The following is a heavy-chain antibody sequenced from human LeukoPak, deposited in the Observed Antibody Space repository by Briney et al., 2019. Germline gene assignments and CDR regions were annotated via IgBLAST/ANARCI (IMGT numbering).Heavy chain of an antibody. CDR1: GGSISSGSYY. D-gene: IGHD2-2*01. CDR3: ARQEYQLLDAFDI. V-gene: IGHV4-61*02. J-gene: IGHJ3*02. CDR2: IYTSGST. Sequence: SETLSLTCTVSGGSISSGSYYWSWIRQPAGKGLEWIGRIYTSGSTNYNPSLKSRVTISVDTSKNQFSLKLSSVTAADTAVYYCARQEYQLLDAFDIWGQGTMVTVCS.